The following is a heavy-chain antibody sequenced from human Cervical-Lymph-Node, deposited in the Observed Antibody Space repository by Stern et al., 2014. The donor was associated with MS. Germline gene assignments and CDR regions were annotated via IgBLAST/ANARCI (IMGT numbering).Heavy chain of an antibody. CDR2: IWYNGSKI. CDR1: GFTFSRYG. V-gene: IGHV3-33*01. CDR3: ARGISLHSLDY. D-gene: IGHD5-24*01. Sequence: VQLVESGGGVVQPGRSLRLSCAASGFTFSRYGMHWVRQTPGKGLEWVGVIWYNGSKIYYVDFVKGRFTISRDNSKNTVYLQMNSLRAEDTAVFYCARGISLHSLDYWGPGTLVTVSS. J-gene: IGHJ4*02.